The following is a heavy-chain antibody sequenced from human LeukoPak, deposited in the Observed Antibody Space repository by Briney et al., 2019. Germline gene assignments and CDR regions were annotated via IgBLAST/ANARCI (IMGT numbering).Heavy chain of an antibody. J-gene: IGHJ4*02. Sequence: GGSLRLSCAASGFIVSDHYMGWVRQAPGKGLDWVSVMYSSGNIHYADSVEGRFTISRDNSKNTLYPQMNSVRAEDTAVYYCANSAFTDSSGLYYFDYWGQGTLVTVSS. CDR3: ANSAFTDSSGLYYFDY. CDR2: MYSSGNI. V-gene: IGHV3-53*01. D-gene: IGHD6-19*01. CDR1: GFIVSDHY.